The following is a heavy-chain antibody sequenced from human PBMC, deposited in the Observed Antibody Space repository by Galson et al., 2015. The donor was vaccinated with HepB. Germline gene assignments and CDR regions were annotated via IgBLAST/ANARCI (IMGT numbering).Heavy chain of an antibody. CDR1: GYTFTSYD. D-gene: IGHD4-17*01. CDR2: MNPYSGDT. Sequence: QSGAEVKKPGESLKISCKASGYTFTSYDINWVRQATGQGLEWIGWMNPYSGDTDYAQNFQGRVRVTRNTAIGTAYMELSSLRSEDTAVYYCARGWGDSGDYISYGMDVWGQGTTVSVSS. CDR3: ARGWGDSGDYISYGMDV. J-gene: IGHJ6*02. V-gene: IGHV1-8*01.